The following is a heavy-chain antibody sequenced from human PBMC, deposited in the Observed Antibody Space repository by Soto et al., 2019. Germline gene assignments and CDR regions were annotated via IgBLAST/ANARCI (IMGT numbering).Heavy chain of an antibody. CDR1: GYTFTGYY. CDR2: INPNSGGT. J-gene: IGHJ4*02. V-gene: IGHV1-2*02. CDR3: ARGGISSIAARPPPDY. Sequence: QVQLVQSGAEVKKPGASVKVSCKASGYTFTGYYMHWVRQAPGQGLEWMGWINPNSGGTNYAQKFQGRVTVTRDTSTSTAYMELSRLRSDDTAVYYCARGGISSIAARPPPDYWGQGTLVTVSS. D-gene: IGHD6-6*01.